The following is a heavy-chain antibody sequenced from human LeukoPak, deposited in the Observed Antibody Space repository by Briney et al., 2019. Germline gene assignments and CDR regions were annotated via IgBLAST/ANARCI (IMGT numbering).Heavy chain of an antibody. CDR3: AREKLTTLDY. V-gene: IGHV4-38-2*02. CDR2: IYHSGST. D-gene: IGHD4-17*01. Sequence: PSETLSLTCTVSGYSISSGYYWGWIRQPPGKGLEWIGSIYHSGSTYYNPSLKSRVTISVDTSKNQFSLKLSSVTAADTAVYYCAREKLTTLDYWGQGTLVTVSS. J-gene: IGHJ4*02. CDR1: GYSISSGYY.